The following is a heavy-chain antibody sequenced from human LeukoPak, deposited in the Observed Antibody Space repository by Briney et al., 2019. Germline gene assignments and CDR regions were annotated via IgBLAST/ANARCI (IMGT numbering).Heavy chain of an antibody. CDR3: AKGLSPGEY. J-gene: IGHJ4*02. CDR1: GFTFSTYS. D-gene: IGHD3-16*01. V-gene: IGHV3-23*01. CDR2: LTGSGGST. Sequence: GGSLRLSCAASGFTFSTYSMSWVRQAPGRGLEWVAALTGSGGSTYYADSVKGRFTISRDSSQNTVYLQMNRLRADDTAMYYCAKGLSPGEYWGQGTLVTVSS.